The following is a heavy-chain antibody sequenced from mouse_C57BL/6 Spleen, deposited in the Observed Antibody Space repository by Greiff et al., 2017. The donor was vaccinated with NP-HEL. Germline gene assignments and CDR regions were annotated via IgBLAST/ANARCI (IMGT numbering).Heavy chain of an antibody. Sequence: VQLQQSGTVLARPGASVKMSCKTSGYTFTSYWMHWVKQRPGQGLEWIGAIYPGNSDTSYNQKFKGKAKLTAVTSASTAYMELSSLTNEDSAVYYCTREVYDGYIYFDYWGQGTTLTVSS. CDR1: GYTFTSYW. J-gene: IGHJ2*01. V-gene: IGHV1-5*01. D-gene: IGHD2-3*01. CDR2: IYPGNSDT. CDR3: TREVYDGYIYFDY.